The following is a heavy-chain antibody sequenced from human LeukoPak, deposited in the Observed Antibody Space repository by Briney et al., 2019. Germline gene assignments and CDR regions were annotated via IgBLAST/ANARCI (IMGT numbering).Heavy chain of an antibody. Sequence: SVKVSCKASGYTFTGYYMHWVRQAPGQGLEWMGRIIPILGIANYAQKFQGRVTITADKSTSTAYMELSSLRSEDTAVYYCARGGEQWLLFDYWGQGTLVTVSS. V-gene: IGHV1-69*04. CDR1: GYTFTGYY. CDR3: ARGGEQWLLFDY. J-gene: IGHJ4*02. CDR2: IIPILGIA. D-gene: IGHD6-19*01.